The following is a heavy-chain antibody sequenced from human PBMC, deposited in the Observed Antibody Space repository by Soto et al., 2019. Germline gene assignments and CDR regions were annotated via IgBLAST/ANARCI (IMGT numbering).Heavy chain of an antibody. D-gene: IGHD7-27*01. CDR1: GGSISSSIHY. CDR3: AKNWNWGSLVH. J-gene: IGHJ4*02. CDR2: IYYSGTT. Sequence: PSETLSLTCTVSGGSISSSIHYWGWIRQPPGKGLEWIGYIYYSGTTNSNPSLKSRVTVSVDTPKNQFPLKLSSVTAADTAVYYCAKNWNWGSLVHWGQGTLVTVSS. V-gene: IGHV4-39*01.